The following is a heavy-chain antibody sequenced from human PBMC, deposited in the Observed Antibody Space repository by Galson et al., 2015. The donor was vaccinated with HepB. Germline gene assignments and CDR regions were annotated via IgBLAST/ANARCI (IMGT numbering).Heavy chain of an antibody. CDR3: ARVTGGSYSGMHDAFDI. V-gene: IGHV1-69*02. CDR1: GGTFSSYT. D-gene: IGHD1-26*01. Sequence: SVKVSCKASGGTFSSYTISWVRQAPGQGLEWMGRIIPILGIANYAQKFQGRVTITADKSTSTAYMELSSLRSEDTAVYYCARVTGGSYSGMHDAFDIWGQGTMVTVSS. J-gene: IGHJ3*02. CDR2: IIPILGIA.